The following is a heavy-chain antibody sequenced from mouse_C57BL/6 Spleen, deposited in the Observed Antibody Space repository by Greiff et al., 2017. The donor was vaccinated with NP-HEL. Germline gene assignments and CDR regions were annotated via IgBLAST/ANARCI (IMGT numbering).Heavy chain of an antibody. CDR1: GYSITSGYY. CDR3: ARNYGSPWYFDV. J-gene: IGHJ1*03. V-gene: IGHV3-6*01. Sequence: EVKLMESGPGLVNPSQSLSLTCSVTGYSITSGYYWNWIRQFPGTKLAWMGYISYDGSNNYNPSLKNRISITRDTSKNQFFLKLNSVTTEDTATYYCARNYGSPWYFDVWGTGTTVTVSS. D-gene: IGHD1-1*01. CDR2: ISYDGSN.